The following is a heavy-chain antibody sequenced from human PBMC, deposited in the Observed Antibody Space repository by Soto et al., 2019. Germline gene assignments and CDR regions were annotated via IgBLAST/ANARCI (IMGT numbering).Heavy chain of an antibody. V-gene: IGHV1-69*06. CDR2: IIPIFGTA. CDR3: ARSPDPIAAADIYYYYGMDV. D-gene: IGHD6-13*01. J-gene: IGHJ6*02. CDR1: GGTFSSYA. Sequence: VASVKVSCKASGGTFSSYAISWVRQAPGQGLEWMGGIIPIFGTANYAQKFQGRVTITADKSTSTAYMELSSLRSEDTAVYYCARSPDPIAAADIYYYYGMDVWGQGTTVTV.